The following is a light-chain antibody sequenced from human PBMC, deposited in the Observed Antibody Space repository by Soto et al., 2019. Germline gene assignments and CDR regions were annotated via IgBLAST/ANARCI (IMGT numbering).Light chain of an antibody. J-gene: IGLJ1*01. Sequence: QSALTQPRSVSGSPRQSVTISCTGTSIDVGDSDFVSWYQQHPGKAPKLMIYVVTKRPSGVPDRFSGSKSGNTASLTISGLQDEDEADYYCSSFAATHTYIFGTGTKLTVL. V-gene: IGLV2-11*01. CDR3: SSFAATHTYI. CDR2: VVT. CDR1: SIDVGDSDF.